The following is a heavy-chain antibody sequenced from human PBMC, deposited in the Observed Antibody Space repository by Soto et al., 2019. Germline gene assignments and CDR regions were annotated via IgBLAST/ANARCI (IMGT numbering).Heavy chain of an antibody. D-gene: IGHD3-10*01. CDR1: GGSISSSSYY. J-gene: IGHJ5*02. Sequence: QLQLQESGPGLVKPSETLSLTCTVSGGSISSSSYYWGWIRQPPGKGLEWIGSIYYSGSTYYNPSLKSRGTISVDTSKNQFSLKLSSVTAADTAVYYCARHCLLGFGSSSGVGWFDPWGQGTLVTVSS. CDR2: IYYSGST. CDR3: ARHCLLGFGSSSGVGWFDP. V-gene: IGHV4-39*01.